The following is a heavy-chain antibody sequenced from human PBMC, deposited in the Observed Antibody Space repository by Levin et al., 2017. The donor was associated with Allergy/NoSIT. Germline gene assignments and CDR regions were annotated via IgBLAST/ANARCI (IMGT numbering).Heavy chain of an antibody. D-gene: IGHD6-13*01. CDR3: ARRIATSGTFAFDI. Sequence: GESLKISCAASEFTSSNYQINWVRQAPGKGLEWVSFISGSGSFISHADSVKGRFTTSRDNPKNSVHLQMDSLRDEDTAVYYCARRIATSGTFAFDIWGQGTMVTVSS. CDR1: EFTSSNYQ. J-gene: IGHJ3*02. CDR2: ISGSGSFI. V-gene: IGHV3-21*01.